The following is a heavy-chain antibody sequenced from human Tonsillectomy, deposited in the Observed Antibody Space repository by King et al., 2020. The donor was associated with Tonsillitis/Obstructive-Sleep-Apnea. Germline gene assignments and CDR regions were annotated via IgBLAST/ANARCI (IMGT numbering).Heavy chain of an antibody. V-gene: IGHV3-21*01. Sequence: EVQLVESGGGLVKPGGSLRLSCAASGFTFSSYTMNWVRQAPGKELEWVSSITRSGRYRYCADSVKGRFTISRDNTKNSLYLKMNSLRAEDTAVYYCARDGVQPLVWEYNWFDRWGQGPLVTVYS. CDR1: GFTFSSYT. CDR3: ARDGVQPLVWEYNWFDR. J-gene: IGHJ5*02. CDR2: ITRSGRYR. D-gene: IGHD6-13*01.